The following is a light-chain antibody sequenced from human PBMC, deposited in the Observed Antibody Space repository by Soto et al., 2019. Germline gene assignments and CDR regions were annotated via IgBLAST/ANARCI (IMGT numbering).Light chain of an antibody. J-gene: IGLJ2*01. CDR1: SSNIGRNN. Sequence: QSVLTQPPSTSATPGQRVTISCSGSSSNIGRNNVFWYQQVPGKAPKLLIYRNVQRPSGVPDRFSGSKPGTSASLAISGLRSDDEAHYYCAAWDDSLSGPVFGGGTKLTVL. CDR3: AAWDDSLSGPV. V-gene: IGLV1-47*01. CDR2: RNV.